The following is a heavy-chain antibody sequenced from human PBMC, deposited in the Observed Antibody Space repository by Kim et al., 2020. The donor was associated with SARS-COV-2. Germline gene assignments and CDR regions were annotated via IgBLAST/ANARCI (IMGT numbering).Heavy chain of an antibody. CDR1: GFTFSSYA. CDR2: ISYDGTNK. CDR3: ARDLWAEATITYSIDS. Sequence: GGSLRLSCAASGFTFSSYAVHWVRQAPGKGLEWVAVISYDGTNKYYADSVKGRFTISRDNSENTLFLQMNSLRPEDTAVYYCARDLWAEATITYSIDSWGQGTLVTVSA. D-gene: IGHD3-16*01. V-gene: IGHV3-30*04. J-gene: IGHJ4*02.